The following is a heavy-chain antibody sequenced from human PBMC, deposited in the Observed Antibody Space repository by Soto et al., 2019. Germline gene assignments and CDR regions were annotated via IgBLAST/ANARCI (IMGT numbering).Heavy chain of an antibody. Sequence: ASVKVSCKASGYIFIGYYMYWVRQAPGQGLEWMGWINPSTGATNFAQKFQGRVTLTRDMSSSTAYMELRTLRSDDTALYYCARINWNDADYWGQGTLVTVS. J-gene: IGHJ4*02. D-gene: IGHD1-20*01. V-gene: IGHV1-2*02. CDR1: GYIFIGYY. CDR2: INPSTGAT. CDR3: ARINWNDADY.